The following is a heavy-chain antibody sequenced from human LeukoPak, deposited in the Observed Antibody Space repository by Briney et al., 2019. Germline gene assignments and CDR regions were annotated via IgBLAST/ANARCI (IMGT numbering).Heavy chain of an antibody. CDR1: GGSISSSSYY. J-gene: IGHJ4*02. D-gene: IGHD3-22*01. Sequence: PSETLSLTCTVSGGSISSSSYYWGWIRQPPGKGLEWIGSIYYSGSTYYNPSLKSRVTISVDTSKNQFSLRLRSVTAADTAVYYCASPYYYDSRGSDYWGQGILVTVSS. CDR3: ASPYYYDSRGSDY. CDR2: IYYSGST. V-gene: IGHV4-39*07.